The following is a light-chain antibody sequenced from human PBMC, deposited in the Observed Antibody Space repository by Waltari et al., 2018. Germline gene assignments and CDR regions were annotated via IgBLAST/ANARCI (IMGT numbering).Light chain of an antibody. CDR2: AAS. V-gene: IGKV1D-12*01. CDR3: QQANSFPLT. J-gene: IGKJ3*01. Sequence: DIQMTQSPSSVSASVGDRVTITCRASQGISSWLARYQQKPGKAPKLLIYAASSLQSGVPSRFSGSGSVTDFTLTISSLQPEDFATYYCQQANSFPLTFGPGTKVDIK. CDR1: QGISSW.